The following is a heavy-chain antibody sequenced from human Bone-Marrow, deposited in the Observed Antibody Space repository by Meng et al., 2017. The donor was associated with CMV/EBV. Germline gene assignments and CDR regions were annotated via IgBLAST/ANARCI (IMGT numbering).Heavy chain of an antibody. CDR1: GYTFTSYG. Sequence: ASVKVSCKASGYTFTSYGISWVRQAPGQGLEWMGWISAYNGNTNYAQKLQGRVTMTTDTSTSTAYMELRSLRSDDTAVYYCARVQSGLLWFGELSRNWFDPCGQGTLVTVSS. D-gene: IGHD3-10*01. CDR3: ARVQSGLLWFGELSRNWFDP. J-gene: IGHJ5*02. CDR2: ISAYNGNT. V-gene: IGHV1-18*01.